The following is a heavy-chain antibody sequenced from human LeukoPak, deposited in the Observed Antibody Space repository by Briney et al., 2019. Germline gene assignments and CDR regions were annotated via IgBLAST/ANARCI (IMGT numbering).Heavy chain of an antibody. D-gene: IGHD3-22*01. V-gene: IGHV4-59*01. CDR2: IYYSGST. CDR1: GGSISSYY. J-gene: IGHJ5*02. CDR3: ARVGSRYYDSSGYYSNWFDP. Sequence: SETLSLTCTVSGGSISSYYWSWIRQPPGKGLEWIGYIYYSGSTNYNPSLKSQVTISVDTSKNQFSLKLSSVTAADTAVYYCARVGSRYYDSSGYYSNWFDPWGQGTLVSASP.